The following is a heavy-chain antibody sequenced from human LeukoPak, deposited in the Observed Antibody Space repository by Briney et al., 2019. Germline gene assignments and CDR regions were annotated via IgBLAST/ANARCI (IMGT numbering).Heavy chain of an antibody. CDR2: IQYDGSNE. Sequence: GGSLRLSCAASRFTFSSYGMHWVRQAPGKGLEWVAYIQYDGSNEQYADSVKGRFSISRDSSKNILYLQMNSLRVEDTAVYYCAKGVGSTWLSTLSQVTMDVWGKGTTVTVSS. J-gene: IGHJ6*04. CDR3: AKGVGSTWLSTLSQVTMDV. CDR1: RFTFSSYG. D-gene: IGHD2/OR15-2a*01. V-gene: IGHV3-30*02.